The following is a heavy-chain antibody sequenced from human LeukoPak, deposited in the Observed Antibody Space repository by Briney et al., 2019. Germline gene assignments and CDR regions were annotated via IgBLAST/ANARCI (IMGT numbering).Heavy chain of an antibody. V-gene: IGHV1-8*01. D-gene: IGHD2-15*01. CDR2: MNPNSGNT. CDR1: VYTFNDYD. J-gene: IGHJ4*02. Sequence: GASVKVSYKASVYTFNDYDVYWVRQATGQGLEWLGWMNPNSGNTGYAEKFQGRLTMTMNTSITTAYMELSSLRSEDTALYYCARCSVGVRKWIDFWGQGTLVTVSS. CDR3: ARCSVGVRKWIDF.